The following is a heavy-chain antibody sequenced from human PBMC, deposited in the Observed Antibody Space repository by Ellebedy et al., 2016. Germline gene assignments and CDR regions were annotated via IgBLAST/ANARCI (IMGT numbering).Heavy chain of an antibody. CDR3: ARGYCSGGRCYAYGMDV. CDR1: GGSVRSSSYY. J-gene: IGHJ6*02. CDR2: MYYRGST. D-gene: IGHD2-15*01. Sequence: SETLSLXCTVSGGSVRSSSYYWDWIRQPPGKGLEWIGSMYYRGSTNYNPSLKSRVTISLDRSNNQFSLKLTSVTAADTAVYYCARGYCSGGRCYAYGMDVWGQGTTVTVSS. V-gene: IGHV4-39*07.